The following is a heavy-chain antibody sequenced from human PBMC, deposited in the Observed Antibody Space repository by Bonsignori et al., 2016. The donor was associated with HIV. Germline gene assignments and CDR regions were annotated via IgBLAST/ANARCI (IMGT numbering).Heavy chain of an antibody. D-gene: IGHD5-12*01. CDR3: ARGNTLAYDIAYLDY. Sequence: QVNLQQWGTGLLKPSETLSLNCAVYGGSLEGLLLELDPPRPRGKGLEWIGEADLSGNSNYNPSLKSRASISLDPSKNQFFLKLKSTTASDTAIYYCARGNTLAYDIAYLDYWGQGNLVTVSS. J-gene: IGHJ4*02. CDR2: ADLSGNS. CDR1: GGSLEGLL. V-gene: IGHV4-34*01.